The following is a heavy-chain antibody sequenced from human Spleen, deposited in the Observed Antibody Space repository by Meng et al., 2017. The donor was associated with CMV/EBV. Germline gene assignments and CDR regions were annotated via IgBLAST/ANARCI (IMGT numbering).Heavy chain of an antibody. CDR1: GFTFSSYW. Sequence: GESLKISCAASGFTFSSYWMSWVRQAPGKGLEWVANIKQDGSEKYYVDSVKGRFTISRDNAKNSLYLQMDSLRAEDTAAYYCARLEPSSGVVVPAAWTSGWLNWGQGTLVTVSS. CDR2: IKQDGSEK. V-gene: IGHV3-7*01. D-gene: IGHD2-15*01. J-gene: IGHJ4*02. CDR3: ARLEPSSGVVVPAAWTSGWLN.